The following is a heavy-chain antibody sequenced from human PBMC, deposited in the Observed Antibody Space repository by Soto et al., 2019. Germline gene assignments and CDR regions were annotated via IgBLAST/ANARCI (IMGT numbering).Heavy chain of an antibody. Sequence: ASVKVSCKXSGYTFTSYDINWVRQATGQELEWMGWMNPNSGNTGYAQKFQGRVTMTRNTSISTAYMELSSLRSEDTAVYYCARAPPMVRGVISYGMDVWGQGTTVTVS. V-gene: IGHV1-8*01. J-gene: IGHJ6*02. CDR2: MNPNSGNT. D-gene: IGHD3-10*01. CDR1: GYTFTSYD. CDR3: ARAPPMVRGVISYGMDV.